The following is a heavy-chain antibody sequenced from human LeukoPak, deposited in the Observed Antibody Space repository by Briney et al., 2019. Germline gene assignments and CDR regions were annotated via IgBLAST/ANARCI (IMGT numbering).Heavy chain of an antibody. V-gene: IGHV3-21*01. Sequence: GGSLRLSCAASGFPFSSYSMNWVRQAPGKGLEWVSSISSSSSYIYYADSVKGRFTISRDNAKNSLYLQMNSMRAEDTAVYYCARDPQNSSSQRRSSWGQGSLVTVSS. CDR3: ARDPQNSSSQRRSS. J-gene: IGHJ5*02. CDR1: GFPFSSYS. CDR2: ISSSSSYI. D-gene: IGHD6-6*01.